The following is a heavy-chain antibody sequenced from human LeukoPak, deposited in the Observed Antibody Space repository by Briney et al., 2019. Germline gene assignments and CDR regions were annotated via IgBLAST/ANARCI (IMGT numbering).Heavy chain of an antibody. D-gene: IGHD5-12*01. V-gene: IGHV4-4*07. CDR2: IYTSGST. CDR1: GGTISSYY. Sequence: SETLSLTCTASGGTISSYYRSWIRQPAGKGLEWIGRIYTSGSTNYNPSLKSRVTMSLDTSTNQFSLKLSSVTAADTAVYYCARDLNSGYDPGYYYYYGMDVWGQGTTVTVSS. CDR3: ARDLNSGYDPGYYYYYGMDV. J-gene: IGHJ6*02.